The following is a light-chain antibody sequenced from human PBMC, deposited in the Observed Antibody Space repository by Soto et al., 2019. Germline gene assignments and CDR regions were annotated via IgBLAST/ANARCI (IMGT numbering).Light chain of an antibody. Sequence: QSVLTRPPSVSAAPGQKVTISCSGSSSNIGNKYVSWYQQLPGTAPKLLIFENNKRPSGIPDRFSASKSGTSATLAITGLQTGDAADYYCGTWDNSLSLPYVFGTGTKVTVL. CDR1: SSNIGNKY. J-gene: IGLJ1*01. CDR2: ENN. V-gene: IGLV1-51*02. CDR3: GTWDNSLSLPYV.